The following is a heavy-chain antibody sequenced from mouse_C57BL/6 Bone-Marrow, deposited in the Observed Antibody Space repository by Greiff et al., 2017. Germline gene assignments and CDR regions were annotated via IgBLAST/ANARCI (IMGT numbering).Heavy chain of an antibody. Sequence: VQLQQSGPELVKPGASVKISCKASGYTFTDYYMNWVKQSHGKSLEWIGDINPNNGGTSYNQKFKGKATLTVDKSSSTAYMELRSLTSEDSAVYYCARDDSNYADAMDYWGQGTSVTGSS. J-gene: IGHJ4*01. CDR1: GYTFTDYY. CDR3: ARDDSNYADAMDY. D-gene: IGHD2-5*01. V-gene: IGHV1-26*01. CDR2: INPNNGGT.